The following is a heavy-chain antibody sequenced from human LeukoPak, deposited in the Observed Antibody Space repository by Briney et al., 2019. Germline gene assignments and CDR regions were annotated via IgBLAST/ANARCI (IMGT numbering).Heavy chain of an antibody. V-gene: IGHV3-48*02. J-gene: IGHJ6*02. CDR1: GFTFSTSA. CDR2: ISSSSSYI. Sequence: SGGSLRLSCAASGFTFSTSAMSWVRQAPGKGLEWVSYISSSSSYIYYADSVKGRFTISRDNDKNSLYLQMNSLRDEDTAVYYCARLSGGMDVWGQGTTVTVSS. CDR3: ARLSGGMDV.